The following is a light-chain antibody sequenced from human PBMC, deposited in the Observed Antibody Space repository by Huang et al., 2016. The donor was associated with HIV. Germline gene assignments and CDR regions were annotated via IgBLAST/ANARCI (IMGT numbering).Light chain of an antibody. Sequence: EVVLTQFPGTLSLSPGEGATLSCRASQSITNNHLAWYQQKPGRAPRLLIYGAFNRATGIPDRCSGSGSGTDFTRTISRLESEDFVVYYCQQYGSPWTFGQGTKVEIK. CDR2: GAF. J-gene: IGKJ1*01. CDR3: QQYGSPWT. V-gene: IGKV3-20*01. CDR1: QSITNNH.